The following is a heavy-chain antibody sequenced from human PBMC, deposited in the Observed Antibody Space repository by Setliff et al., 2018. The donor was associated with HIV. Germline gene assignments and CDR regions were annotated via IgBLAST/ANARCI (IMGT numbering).Heavy chain of an antibody. CDR2: IKDDGSEK. J-gene: IGHJ4*02. V-gene: IGHV3-7*01. D-gene: IGHD3-16*01. CDR1: GFTFSDYW. Sequence: PGGSLRLSCIASGFTFSDYWMTWVRQAPGKGLEWVANIKDDGSEKYYVDSVKGRFTISRDNAKNSLYLEMNSLRAEDAAVYYCAREFIPTGFFDYWGQGVLVTVSS. CDR3: AREFIPTGFFDY.